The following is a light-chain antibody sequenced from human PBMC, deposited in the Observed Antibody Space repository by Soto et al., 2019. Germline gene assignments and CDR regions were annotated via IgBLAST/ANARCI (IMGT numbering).Light chain of an antibody. Sequence: EIVMTQSPVTLSVYPGESATLSCRASQSVGSNLAWYQQRPGQAPRLLIYGASTRATGIPVRFSGSGSGTEFTLTISGLQSEDFGVYLCQQYNNRPPITFGQGTRLEIK. V-gene: IGKV3D-15*01. CDR3: QQYNNRPPIT. CDR2: GAS. J-gene: IGKJ5*01. CDR1: QSVGSN.